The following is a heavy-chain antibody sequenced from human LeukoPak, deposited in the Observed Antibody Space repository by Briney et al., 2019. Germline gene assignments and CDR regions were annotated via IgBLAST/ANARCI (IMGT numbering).Heavy chain of an antibody. CDR1: GYGFTGYY. V-gene: IGHV1-2*02. CDR3: AREGRGWYFDL. Sequence: GASVKVSCKASGYGFTGYYMHWVRQAPGQGLEWMGWINPNSGGTNYAQKYQGRVTMTRDTSIGTAYMDLSRLRSDDTAVYYCAREGRGWYFDLWGRGTLVTVSS. D-gene: IGHD3-10*01. J-gene: IGHJ2*01. CDR2: INPNSGGT.